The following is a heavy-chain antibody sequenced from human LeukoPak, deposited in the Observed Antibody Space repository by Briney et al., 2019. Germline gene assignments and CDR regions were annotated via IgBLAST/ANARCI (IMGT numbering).Heavy chain of an antibody. Sequence: PGGSLRLSCAASGFTFSNYEMNWVRQAPGKGLEGLSYISASGTTTYQADSVKGRFTSSRDNAKKSLYLQMNSLRAEDTAVYYCARDHCSSNSCFFDYWGQGTLVTVSP. V-gene: IGHV3-48*03. CDR2: ISASGTTT. J-gene: IGHJ4*02. D-gene: IGHD2-2*01. CDR3: ARDHCSSNSCFFDY. CDR1: GFTFSNYE.